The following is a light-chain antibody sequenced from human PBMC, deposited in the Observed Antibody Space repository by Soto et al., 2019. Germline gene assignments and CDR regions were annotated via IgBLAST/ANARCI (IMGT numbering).Light chain of an antibody. V-gene: IGLV1-44*01. CDR2: NTN. CDR1: SYNIGTNT. Sequence: QSALTQPPSASGTPGQRVTISCSGSSYNIGTNTVNWYQQFPGSAPQLLLYNTNHRPSGVPGRFSGSKSGTSASLAISGLQSEDEADYYCAAWDGSLDVVLFGGGTKVTVL. CDR3: AAWDGSLDVVL. J-gene: IGLJ2*01.